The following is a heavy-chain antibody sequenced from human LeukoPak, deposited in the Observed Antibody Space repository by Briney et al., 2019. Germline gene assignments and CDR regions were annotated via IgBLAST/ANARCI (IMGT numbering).Heavy chain of an antibody. CDR3: ASAAIAAADLYSEY. J-gene: IGHJ4*02. Sequence: GGSLRLSCAISGFTFSACELTWVRQAPGKGLEWVSYISRSGSTRYYADSVKGRFTISRDNAKNSLYLQMNSLRAGDTAVYYCASAAIAAADLYSEYWGQGTLVTV. D-gene: IGHD6-13*01. V-gene: IGHV3-48*03. CDR2: ISRSGSTR. CDR1: GFTFSACE.